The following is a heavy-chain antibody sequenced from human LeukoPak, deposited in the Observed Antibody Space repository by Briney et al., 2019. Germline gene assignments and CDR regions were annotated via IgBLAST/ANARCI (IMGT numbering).Heavy chain of an antibody. Sequence: SGTLSLTCGVSGGSISSSNWWSWVRQPPGKGLEWIGEIYLSGSTNYNPSLKSRVTISLDKSRNQFSLRLTSVTAADTAMYYCARGAAAGIGYFDYWGQGTLVTVSS. D-gene: IGHD6-13*01. J-gene: IGHJ4*02. CDR1: GGSISSSNW. CDR3: ARGAAAGIGYFDY. CDR2: IYLSGST. V-gene: IGHV4-4*02.